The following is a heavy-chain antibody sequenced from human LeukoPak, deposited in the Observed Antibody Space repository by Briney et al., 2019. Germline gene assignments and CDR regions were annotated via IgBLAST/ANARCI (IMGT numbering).Heavy chain of an antibody. Sequence: SDTLSLTCSVSGASVSSDYWNWSRQSPGRGLEWIGYTHYRGDTNYNPSLKSRLTMSVDASSNQVSLKLSSVTAADAAVYYCGRNLGSGSDHWGQGTLVTVSS. CDR2: THYRGDT. CDR1: GASVSSDY. J-gene: IGHJ4*02. V-gene: IGHV4-59*02. D-gene: IGHD3-10*01. CDR3: GRNLGSGSDH.